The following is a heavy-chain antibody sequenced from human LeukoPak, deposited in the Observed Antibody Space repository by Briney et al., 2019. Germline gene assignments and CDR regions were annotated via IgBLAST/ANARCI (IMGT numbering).Heavy chain of an antibody. D-gene: IGHD3-10*01. Sequence: SVKVSCKASGGTFSSYAISWVRQAPGQALEWMGGIIPIFGTANYAQKFQGRVTITADKSTSTAYMELSSLRSEDTAVYYCARDDTMVRGGSFDPWGQGTLVTVSS. J-gene: IGHJ5*02. V-gene: IGHV1-69*06. CDR3: ARDDTMVRGGSFDP. CDR1: GGTFSSYA. CDR2: IIPIFGTA.